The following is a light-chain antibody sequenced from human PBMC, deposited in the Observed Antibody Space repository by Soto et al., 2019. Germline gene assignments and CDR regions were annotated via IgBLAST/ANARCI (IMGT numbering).Light chain of an antibody. J-gene: IGKJ2*01. Sequence: DIVTTQSPLSLPVTPGEPASISCRSSQSLLHSSGNNYLDWYLQKPGQSPQLLIYLGSNRASAVPQRFSGSGSGTDFTLKISRVEAEDVGVYYCMQALQTQYTFGQGTKLEIK. CDR2: LGS. CDR3: MQALQTQYT. V-gene: IGKV2-28*01. CDR1: QSLLHSSGNNY.